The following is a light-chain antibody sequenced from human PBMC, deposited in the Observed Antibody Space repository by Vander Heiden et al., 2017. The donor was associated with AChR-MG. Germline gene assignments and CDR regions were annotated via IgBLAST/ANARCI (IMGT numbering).Light chain of an antibody. CDR3: QSFDIRLGAVV. V-gene: IGLV1-40*01. Sequence: QPVLTQPPSVSRAPGHRVNISCIRSTSNSVSTFDVHWYQQLPGAAPKLLIYGNNNRPSGVPDRFSGSKSGTSASLAITGLRAEDEADYYCQSFDIRLGAVVFGGGTKLTVL. CDR2: GNN. J-gene: IGLJ2*01. CDR1: TSNSVSTFD.